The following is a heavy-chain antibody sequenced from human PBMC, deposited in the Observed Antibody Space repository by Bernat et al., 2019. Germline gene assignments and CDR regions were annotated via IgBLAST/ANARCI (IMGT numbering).Heavy chain of an antibody. CDR1: GFTFSSYD. Sequence: VQLVESGGGVVQPGRSLRLSCAASGFTFSSYDMHWVRQATGKGLEWVSAIGTAGDTYYPGSVKGRFTISRENAKNSLYLQMNSLRAGDTAVYYCARAADYGDYVSNHWAFDIWGQGTMVTVSS. V-gene: IGHV3-13*01. D-gene: IGHD4-17*01. CDR2: IGTAGDT. J-gene: IGHJ3*02. CDR3: ARAADYGDYVSNHWAFDI.